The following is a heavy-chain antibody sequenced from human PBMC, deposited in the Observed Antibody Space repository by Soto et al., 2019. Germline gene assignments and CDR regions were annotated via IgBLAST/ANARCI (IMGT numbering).Heavy chain of an antibody. CDR2: IYYSGST. CDR3: ARQDSLAESWIGIYGMDV. J-gene: IGHJ6*02. Sequence: QLQLQESGPGLVKPSETLSLTCTVSGGSISSSSYYWGWIRQPPGKGLEWIGSIYYSGSTYYNPSLKSRVTISVHTSKNQFSLKLSSVTAADTAVYYCARQDSLAESWIGIYGMDVWGQGTTVTVSS. D-gene: IGHD5-12*01. CDR1: GGSISSSSYY. V-gene: IGHV4-39*01.